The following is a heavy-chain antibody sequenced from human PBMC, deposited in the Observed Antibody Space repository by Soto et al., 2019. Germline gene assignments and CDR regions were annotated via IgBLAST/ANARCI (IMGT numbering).Heavy chain of an antibody. CDR1: GFTFNIYG. V-gene: IGHV3-30*18. Sequence: VGSLRLSCAASGFTFNIYGMHWVRQAPDKGLEWVALISYDGSNQYYADSVKGRFTISRDNSKNTLFLQMNSLRADDTAVYYCAKDQASGQGSFDSWGQGTLVTVSS. CDR3: AKDQASGQGSFDS. J-gene: IGHJ4*02. CDR2: ISYDGSNQ.